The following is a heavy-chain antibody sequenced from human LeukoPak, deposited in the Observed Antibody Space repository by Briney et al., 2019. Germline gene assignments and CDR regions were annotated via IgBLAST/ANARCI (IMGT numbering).Heavy chain of an antibody. V-gene: IGHV4-61*02. CDR3: ARRPGGIAAAGTGKYFQH. CDR1: GGSISSGSYY. Sequence: SQTLSLTCTISGGSISSGSYYWSWIRQPAGKGLEWIGRIYTSGSTYYNPSLKSRVTISVDTSKNQFSLRLSSVTAADTAVYYCARRPGGIAAAGTGKYFQHWGQGTLVTVSS. CDR2: IYTSGST. D-gene: IGHD6-13*01. J-gene: IGHJ1*01.